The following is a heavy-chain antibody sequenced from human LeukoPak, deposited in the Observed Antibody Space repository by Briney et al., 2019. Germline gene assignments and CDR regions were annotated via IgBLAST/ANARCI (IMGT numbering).Heavy chain of an antibody. Sequence: GGSLRLSCAASGFTFSSYAMSWVRQAPGKGLEWVSAISGSGGSTYYADSVKGRFTISRDNSKNTLYLQMNSLRAEDTAVYYCAKGRYCSGGSCYPGYFDYWGQGTLVTVSS. CDR2: ISGSGGST. CDR1: GFTFSSYA. D-gene: IGHD2-15*01. J-gene: IGHJ4*02. V-gene: IGHV3-23*01. CDR3: AKGRYCSGGSCYPGYFDY.